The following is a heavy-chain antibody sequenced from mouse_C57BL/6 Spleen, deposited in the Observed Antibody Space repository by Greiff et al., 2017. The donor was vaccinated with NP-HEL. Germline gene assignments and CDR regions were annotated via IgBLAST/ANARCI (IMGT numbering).Heavy chain of an antibody. CDR2: ISYDGSN. V-gene: IGHV3-6*01. CDR3: AREKTGTFGDY. D-gene: IGHD4-1*01. CDR1: GYSITSGYY. Sequence: EVKLQESGPGLVKPSQSLSLTCSVTGYSITSGYYWNWIRQFPGNKLEWMGYISYDGSNNYNPSLKNRISITRDTSKNQFFLKLNSVTTEDTATYYCAREKTGTFGDYWGQGTTLTVSS. J-gene: IGHJ2*01.